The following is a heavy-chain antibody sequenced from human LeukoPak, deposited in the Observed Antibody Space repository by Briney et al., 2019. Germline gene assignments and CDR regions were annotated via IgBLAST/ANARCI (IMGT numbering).Heavy chain of an antibody. D-gene: IGHD3-16*02. J-gene: IGHJ4*02. V-gene: IGHV3-9*01. CDR3: AKGKEFSNYVWGSYRYTPYFDY. Sequence: PGGSLRLSCAASGFTFDDYAMHWVRQAPGKGLEWVSGISWNSGSIGYADSVKGRFTISRDNAKNSLYLQMNSLRAEDTALYYCAKGKEFSNYVWGSYRYTPYFDYWGQGTLVTVSS. CDR1: GFTFDDYA. CDR2: ISWNSGSI.